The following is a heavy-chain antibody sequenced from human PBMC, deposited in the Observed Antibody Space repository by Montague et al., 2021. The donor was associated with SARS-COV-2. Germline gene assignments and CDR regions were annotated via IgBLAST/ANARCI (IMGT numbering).Heavy chain of an antibody. V-gene: IGHV4-4*07. CDR3: AGGSGIINFYNSGMDV. J-gene: IGHJ6*02. D-gene: IGHD3-10*01. CDR2: IYTSETT. Sequence: SETLSLTCTVSGGSISSSYWNWIRQHAGQGLEWIGRIYTSETTNYNPSLKSRVTMSLDTSKNQFSLKLSSVTAADTAVDYCAGGSGIINFYNSGMDVWGQGTTVTVSS. CDR1: GGSISSSY.